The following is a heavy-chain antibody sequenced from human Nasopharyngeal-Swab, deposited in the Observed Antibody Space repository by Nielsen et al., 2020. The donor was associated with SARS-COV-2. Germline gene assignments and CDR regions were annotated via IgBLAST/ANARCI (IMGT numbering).Heavy chain of an antibody. V-gene: IGHV4-34*01. D-gene: IGHD1-26*01. CDR1: GGSFSADY. Sequence: SETLSLTCAVYGGSFSADYWGWIRQPPGRGLEWLGEINHRGCTNYNPSLKSRVTISVDPSKNQFSLRLSSVTAADTAVYYCARGLSGIVPSTILGLGPYYYYYYMDVWGKGTTVTVSS. J-gene: IGHJ6*03. CDR3: ARGLSGIVPSTILGLGPYYYYYYMDV. CDR2: INHRGCT.